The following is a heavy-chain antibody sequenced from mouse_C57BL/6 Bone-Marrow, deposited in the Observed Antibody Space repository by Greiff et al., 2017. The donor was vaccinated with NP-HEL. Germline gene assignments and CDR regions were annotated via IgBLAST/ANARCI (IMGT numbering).Heavy chain of an antibody. V-gene: IGHV1-69*01. CDR2: IDPSDSYT. D-gene: IGHD1-1*01. J-gene: IGHJ2*01. Sequence: QVQLQQPGAELVMPGASVKLSCKASGYTFTSYWMHWVKQRPGQGLEWIGEIDPSDSYTNYNQKFKGKSTLTVDKSSSTAYMQRSSLTSEDSAVYYCARWGYGSSYSFYYFDYWGQGTTLTVSS. CDR1: GYTFTSYW. CDR3: ARWGYGSSYSFYYFDY.